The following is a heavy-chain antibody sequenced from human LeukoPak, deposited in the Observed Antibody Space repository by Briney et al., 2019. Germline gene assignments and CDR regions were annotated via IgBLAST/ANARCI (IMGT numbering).Heavy chain of an antibody. D-gene: IGHD5/OR15-5a*01. CDR1: GFTFSSYE. V-gene: IGHV3-48*03. CDR2: ISSSGSTI. CDR3: ARQCPARAKYYYYYMDV. J-gene: IGHJ6*03. Sequence: GGSLRLSCAASGFTFSSYEMNWVRQAPGKGLEWVSYISSSGSTIYYADSVKGRFTISRDNAKNSLYLQMNSLRAEDTAVYYCARQCPARAKYYYYYMDVWGKGTSVTISS.